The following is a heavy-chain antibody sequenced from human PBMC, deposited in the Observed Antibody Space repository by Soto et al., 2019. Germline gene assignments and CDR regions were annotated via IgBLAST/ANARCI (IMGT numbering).Heavy chain of an antibody. CDR3: ARITSAVAGPNAFDI. CDR1: GGTFSSYT. V-gene: IGHV1-69*02. CDR2: IIPILGIA. J-gene: IGHJ3*02. Sequence: SVKVSCKASGGTFSSYTISWVRQAPGQGLEWMGRIIPILGIANYAQKFQGRVTITADKSMSTAYMELSSLRSEDSAVYYCARITSAVAGPNAFDIWGQGTMVTVSS. D-gene: IGHD6-19*01.